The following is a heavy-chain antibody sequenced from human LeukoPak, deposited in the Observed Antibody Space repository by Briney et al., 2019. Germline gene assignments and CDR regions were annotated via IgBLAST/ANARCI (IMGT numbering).Heavy chain of an antibody. J-gene: IGHJ2*01. CDR1: GFTFSSYG. D-gene: IGHD1-14*01. V-gene: IGHV3-30*03. Sequence: GGSLRLSCAASGFTFSSYGMHWVRQAPGKGLEWVAVISYDGSNKYYADSVKGRFTISRDNSKNTLYLQMNSLRAEDTAVYYCARETGDWCFDPWGRGTLVTVSS. CDR3: ARETGDWCFDP. CDR2: ISYDGSNK.